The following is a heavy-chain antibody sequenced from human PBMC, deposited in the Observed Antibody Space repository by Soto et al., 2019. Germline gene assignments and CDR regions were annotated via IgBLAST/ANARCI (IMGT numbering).Heavy chain of an antibody. CDR3: ARDCSGGSCYSVLSYYYGMDV. V-gene: IGHV1-69*13. Sequence: SVKVSCKASGGTFSSYAISWVRQAPGRGLEWMGGIIPIFGTANYAQKFQGRVTITADESTSTAYMELSSLRSEDTAVYYCARDCSGGSCYSVLSYYYGMDVWGQGTTVTVSS. CDR2: IIPIFGTA. D-gene: IGHD2-15*01. J-gene: IGHJ6*02. CDR1: GGTFSSYA.